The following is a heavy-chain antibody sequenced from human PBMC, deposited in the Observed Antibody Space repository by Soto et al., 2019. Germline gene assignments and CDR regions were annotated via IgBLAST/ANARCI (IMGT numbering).Heavy chain of an antibody. CDR3: ARDLGYYDSSGYFDY. V-gene: IGHV3-11*01. J-gene: IGHJ4*02. CDR1: GFTSRDYY. Sequence: GGSLILSCAASGFTSRDYYMILLRQAPGKGLEWVSYISSSDNIIYYADSVKGRFTLSRDNAKNSLYLQMNNLRAEDTAVYYCARDLGYYDSSGYFDYWGQGTLVTVSS. D-gene: IGHD3-22*01. CDR2: ISSSDNII.